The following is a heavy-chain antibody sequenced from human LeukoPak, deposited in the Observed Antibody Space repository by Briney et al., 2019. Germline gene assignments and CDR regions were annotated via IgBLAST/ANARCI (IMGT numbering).Heavy chain of an antibody. D-gene: IGHD3-3*01. CDR2: ITTSSTYI. Sequence: PGGSLRLSCAASGFTFSSYSMSWVRQAPGKGLEWVSSITTSSTYISYADSVKGRFTISRDNAKNSVYLEMSSLTDEDTAVYYCARGGTFGVDRNDYWGQGTLVTVSS. J-gene: IGHJ4*02. CDR3: ARGGTFGVDRNDY. CDR1: GFTFSSYS. V-gene: IGHV3-21*01.